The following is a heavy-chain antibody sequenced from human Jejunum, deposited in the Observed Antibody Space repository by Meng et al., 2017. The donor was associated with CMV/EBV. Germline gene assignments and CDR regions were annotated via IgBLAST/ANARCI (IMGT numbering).Heavy chain of an antibody. D-gene: IGHD2/OR15-2a*01. CDR1: GYNFSTYT. CDR3: ARGGNFDP. CDR2: ISANTGTP. V-gene: IGHV7-4-1*02. Sequence: QVQLVQSGSELNKPGASVKVSCKASGYNFSTYTINWVRQAHGRGLEWMGWISANTGTPTYTQGFTGRFVFSLDTSVSTAYLQISSLKAEDTAVYYCARGGNFDPWGQGTLVTVSS. J-gene: IGHJ5*02.